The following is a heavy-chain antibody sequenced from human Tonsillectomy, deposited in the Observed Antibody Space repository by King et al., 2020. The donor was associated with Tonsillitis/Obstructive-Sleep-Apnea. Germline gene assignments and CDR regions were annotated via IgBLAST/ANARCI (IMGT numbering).Heavy chain of an antibody. CDR1: EYTFNKYY. J-gene: IGHJ5*02. CDR3: ASGYYYDSSGEAWFDP. V-gene: IGHV1-46*02. D-gene: IGHD3-22*01. Sequence: VQLVESGAEVQKPGAAVKVSCKASEYTFNKYYMHWVRQAPGQGLEWMGMINPSDGSTSYAQKFQGRLTMTRDTSTSTLYMDLSSLRSEDTAVYYCASGYYYDSSGEAWFDPWGQGTLVTVSS. CDR2: INPSDGST.